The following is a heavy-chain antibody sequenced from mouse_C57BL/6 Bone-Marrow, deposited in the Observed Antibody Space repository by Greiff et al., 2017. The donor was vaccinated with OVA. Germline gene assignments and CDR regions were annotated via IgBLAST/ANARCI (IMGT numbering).Heavy chain of an antibody. CDR1: GFNFTNYY. V-gene: IGHV14-4*01. CDR3: TKGRY. Sequence: EVQLQQSGAELVRPGASVKLSCTASGFNFTNYYMHWVKERPEQGLEWIGWIDPENGDTEYATKFEGKATITADKSSKTVYLQLSSLTSEDTAVYDCTKGRYWGRGTTLTVSA. J-gene: IGHJ2*01. CDR2: IDPENGDT.